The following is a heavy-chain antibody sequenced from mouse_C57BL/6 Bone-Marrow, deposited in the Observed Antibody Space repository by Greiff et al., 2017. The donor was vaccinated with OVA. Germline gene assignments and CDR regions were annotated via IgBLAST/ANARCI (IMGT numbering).Heavy chain of an antibody. CDR2: INPKNGGT. Sequence: EVQLQQSGPELVKPGASVKISCKASGYTFTDYYMNWVKQSHGQSLEWIGDINPKNGGTSYNQKFKGKATLTVDKSSSTAYMELRSLTSEDSAVYYCASTVYWGQGTLVTVSA. D-gene: IGHD1-1*01. J-gene: IGHJ3*01. V-gene: IGHV1-26*01. CDR1: GYTFTDYY. CDR3: ASTVY.